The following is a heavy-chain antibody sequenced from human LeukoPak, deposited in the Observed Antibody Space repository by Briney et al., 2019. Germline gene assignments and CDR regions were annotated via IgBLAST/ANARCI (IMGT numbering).Heavy chain of an antibody. J-gene: IGHJ3*01. Sequence: QPGGSLRLSCVASGFTFRSDAMNWVRQAPGKGLEWVSGISGSGGSTYYADSVKGRFTISRDNSKSTLYLHMNSLRVEDTAVYYCAKVRSSDYDSGAFDLWGQGTMVTVSS. CDR2: ISGSGGST. CDR3: AKVRSSDYDSGAFDL. CDR1: GFTFRSDA. D-gene: IGHD3-16*01. V-gene: IGHV3-23*01.